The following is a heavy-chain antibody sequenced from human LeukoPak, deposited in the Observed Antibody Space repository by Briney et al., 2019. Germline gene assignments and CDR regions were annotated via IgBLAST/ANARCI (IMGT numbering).Heavy chain of an antibody. J-gene: IGHJ4*02. CDR1: DFSFITYA. CDR3: ARDFYDGFALDY. Sequence: GGSLRLSCAASDFSFITYAMSWVRQAPGKGLEWVSTISGGGDATYYADSVKGRFTISRDNARNSLYLQMDNLRAEDTGVYYCARDFYDGFALDYWGQGTLVTVSS. V-gene: IGHV3-23*01. D-gene: IGHD2/OR15-2a*01. CDR2: ISGGGDAT.